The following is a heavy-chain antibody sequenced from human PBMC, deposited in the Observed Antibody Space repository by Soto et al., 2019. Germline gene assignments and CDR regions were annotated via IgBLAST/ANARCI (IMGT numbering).Heavy chain of an antibody. D-gene: IGHD3-10*01. CDR1: GFTFSDYY. Sequence: PGGTLRLSCAASGFTFSDYYMSWIRQAPGKGLEWVSYISSSSSYTNYADSVKGRFTISRDNAKNSLYLQMNSLRAEDTAVYYCANSPPGDQLSWVDPWGQGTLVTVSS. CDR3: ANSPPGDQLSWVDP. CDR2: ISSSSSYT. V-gene: IGHV3-11*06. J-gene: IGHJ5*02.